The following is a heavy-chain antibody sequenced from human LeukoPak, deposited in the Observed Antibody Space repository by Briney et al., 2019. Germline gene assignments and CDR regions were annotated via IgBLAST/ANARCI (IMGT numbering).Heavy chain of an antibody. Sequence: GRSLRLSCAASGFTFDDYAMHWVRQAPGKGLEWVSGISWNSGSIGYADSVKGRFTISRDNAKNSLYLQMNSLRAEDTALYYCAKGNMITFGGVIVHWGQGTLVTVSS. D-gene: IGHD3-16*02. CDR1: GFTFDDYA. CDR3: AKGNMITFGGVIVH. CDR2: ISWNSGSI. V-gene: IGHV3-9*01. J-gene: IGHJ4*02.